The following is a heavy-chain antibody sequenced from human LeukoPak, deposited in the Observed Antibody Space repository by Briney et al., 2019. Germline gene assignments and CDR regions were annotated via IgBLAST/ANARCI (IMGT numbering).Heavy chain of an antibody. Sequence: GSALTLSCLDSGFTFSSYVMQWVRQAPAKGRACVAVISVDGNNKNYGASVKGRFTISRDNSKNTLFLQMNSLRAEDTAVYYCAKNLRGYSSAWLDYWGQGTLVIVSS. D-gene: IGHD6-19*01. J-gene: IGHJ4*02. CDR3: AKNLRGYSSAWLDY. CDR1: GFTFSSYV. CDR2: ISVDGNNK. V-gene: IGHV3-30*18.